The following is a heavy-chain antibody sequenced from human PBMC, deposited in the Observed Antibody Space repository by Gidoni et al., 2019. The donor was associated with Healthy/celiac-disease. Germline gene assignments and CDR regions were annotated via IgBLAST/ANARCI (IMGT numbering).Heavy chain of an antibody. CDR3: AREGGIAAPIDY. D-gene: IGHD6-13*01. Sequence: QVQLVESGGGVVQPGRSLRLSCAASGFTFSSYGMHWVRQAPGKGLEWVAVIWYDGSNKYYADSVKGRFTISRDNSKNTLYLQMNSLRAEDTAVYYCAREGGIAAPIDYWGQGTLVTVSS. CDR1: GFTFSSYG. CDR2: IWYDGSNK. V-gene: IGHV3-33*01. J-gene: IGHJ4*02.